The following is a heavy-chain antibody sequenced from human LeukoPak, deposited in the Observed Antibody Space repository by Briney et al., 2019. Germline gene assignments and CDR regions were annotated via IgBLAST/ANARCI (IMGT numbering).Heavy chain of an antibody. D-gene: IGHD2-2*01. CDR1: GYTFTSYD. CDR2: MNPNSGNT. J-gene: IGHJ6*02. V-gene: IGHV1-8*01. CDR3: AREAAVPAAIGYYYYGMDV. Sequence: ASVKVSCKASGYTFTSYDINWVRQATGQGLEWMGWMNPNSGNTGYAQKFQGRVTMTRNTSISTAYMELSSLRSEDTAVYYCAREAAVPAAIGYYYYGMDVWGQGTTVTVSS.